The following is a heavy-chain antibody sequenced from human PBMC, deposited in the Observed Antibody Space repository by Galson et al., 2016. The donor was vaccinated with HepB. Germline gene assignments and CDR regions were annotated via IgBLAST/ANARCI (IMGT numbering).Heavy chain of an antibody. CDR3: ARESPTTAGAFDI. V-gene: IGHV3-74*01. D-gene: IGHD4-17*01. J-gene: IGHJ3*02. CDR1: GFTFSSYW. Sequence: SLRLSCAASGFTFSSYWMYWVRQAPGKGLVWVSRIDSDGSTTSYADSVKGRFTVSRDNAKNTLYMQMNSLRAEDTAVYYCARESPTTAGAFDIWGQGTMVTVSS. CDR2: IDSDGSTT.